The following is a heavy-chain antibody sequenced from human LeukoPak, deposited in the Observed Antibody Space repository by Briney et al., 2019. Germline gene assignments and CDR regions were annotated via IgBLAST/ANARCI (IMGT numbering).Heavy chain of an antibody. CDR1: GFTFSSYS. CDR3: ARDLELYCSSTSCLGYGMDV. J-gene: IGHJ6*02. V-gene: IGHV3-21*01. CDR2: ISSSSSYI. Sequence: PGGSLRLSCAASGFTFSSYSMNWVRQAPGKGLEWVSSISSSSSYIYYADSVKGRFTISRDNAKNSLYLQMNSLRAEDTAVYYCARDLELYCSSTSCLGYGMDVWGQGTTVTVSS. D-gene: IGHD2-2*01.